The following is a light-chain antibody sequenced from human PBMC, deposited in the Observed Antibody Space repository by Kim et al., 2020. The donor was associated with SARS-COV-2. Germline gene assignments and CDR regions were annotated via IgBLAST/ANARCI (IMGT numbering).Light chain of an antibody. Sequence: VSPGESAPLSCRASQSVSSNLVWFQQKPGQAPRLLIYGASTRATGIPARFSGSGSGTEFTLTISSLQSEDFAVYYCQQYNSWPRTFGQGTKVDIK. CDR1: QSVSSN. CDR3: QQYNSWPRT. J-gene: IGKJ1*01. V-gene: IGKV3-15*01. CDR2: GAS.